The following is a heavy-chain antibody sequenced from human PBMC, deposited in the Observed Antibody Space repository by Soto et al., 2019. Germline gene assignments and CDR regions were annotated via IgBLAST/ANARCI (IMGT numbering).Heavy chain of an antibody. CDR2: IYSGGST. CDR1: GFTVSSNY. CDR3: ARSGGDDYYYYYYGMDV. Sequence: EVQLVESGGGLIQPGGSLRLSCAASGFTVSSNYMSWVRQAPGKGLEWASVIYSGGSTYYADSVKGRFTISRDNSKNTLYLQMNSLRAEDTAVYYCARSGGDDYYYYYYGMDVWGQGTTVTVSS. V-gene: IGHV3-53*01. D-gene: IGHD5-12*01. J-gene: IGHJ6*02.